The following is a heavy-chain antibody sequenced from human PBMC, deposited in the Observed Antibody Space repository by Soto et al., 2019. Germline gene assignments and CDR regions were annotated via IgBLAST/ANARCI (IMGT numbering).Heavy chain of an antibody. V-gene: IGHV4-30-2*01. Sequence: QLQLQESGSRLLKSSETRSLTCAVSGDIISTGGYSWAWIRQGPGKASQWIGHTYHSGNPYYNPYLEIRVIISVDRCKTQFSLNRSSVTAADTAVYYCDRETYGDYFGYFDPWGQGTLVTVCS. CDR1: GDIISTGGYS. CDR3: DRETYGDYFGYFDP. J-gene: IGHJ5*02. CDR2: TYHSGNP. D-gene: IGHD4-17*01.